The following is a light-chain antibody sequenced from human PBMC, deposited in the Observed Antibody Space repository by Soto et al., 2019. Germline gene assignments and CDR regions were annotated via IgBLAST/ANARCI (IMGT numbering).Light chain of an antibody. CDR2: DDT. CDR3: CLYVGGRTYL. CDR1: VGL. Sequence: QSVLTQPASVSGSPGQSSTISCTGTVGLVSWYQQHPGKVPKLIIYDDTKRPSGVSSRFSGSKSGNTASLTISGLQTEDEADYYCCLYVGGRTYLFGTGTKVTVL. V-gene: IGLV2-23*01. J-gene: IGLJ1*01.